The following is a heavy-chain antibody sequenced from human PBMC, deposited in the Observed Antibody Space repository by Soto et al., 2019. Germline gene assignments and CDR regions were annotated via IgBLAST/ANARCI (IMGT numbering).Heavy chain of an antibody. V-gene: IGHV4-4*02. J-gene: IGHJ4*02. CDR2: IYRTGST. D-gene: IGHD1-7*01. CDR1: GCSFTSNNW. Sequence: PSESLSLTCSVSGCSFTSNNWWTWVRQPPGQGLGWIGEIYRTGSTNYNPSLKSRVTISLDKSENQFSLKVTSLTAADTAVYYCASRDPGTSVDYWGQGTLVTVSS. CDR3: ASRDPGTSVDY.